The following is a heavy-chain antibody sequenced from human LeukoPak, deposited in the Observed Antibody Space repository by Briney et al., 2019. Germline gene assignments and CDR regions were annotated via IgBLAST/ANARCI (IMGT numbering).Heavy chain of an antibody. J-gene: IGHJ5*02. CDR1: GYTLTELS. Sequence: ASVKVSCKVSGYTLTELSMHWVRQAPGKGLEWMGGFDPEDGGTIYAQKFQGRVTMTEDTSTDTAYMELSSLRSEDTAVYYCALVVPAAIHNWFDPWGQGTLVTVSS. D-gene: IGHD2-2*01. V-gene: IGHV1-24*01. CDR3: ALVVPAAIHNWFDP. CDR2: FDPEDGGT.